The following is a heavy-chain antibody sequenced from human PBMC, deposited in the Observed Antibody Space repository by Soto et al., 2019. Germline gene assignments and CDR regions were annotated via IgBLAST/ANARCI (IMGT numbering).Heavy chain of an antibody. CDR2: ISVSGGST. J-gene: IGHJ5*01. D-gene: IGHD2-15*01. Sequence: PGGSLRLSCAASDFTFSNYPMSWVRQAPGKGLKWVSIISVSGGSTHYADTVKGRFTVSRDNSKNMLNLQMNGLRVDDTAFFYCARYIIAVVAYPPRGWFDPWGQGTLVTVSS. CDR1: DFTFSNYP. CDR3: ARYIIAVVAYPPRGWFDP. V-gene: IGHV3-23*01.